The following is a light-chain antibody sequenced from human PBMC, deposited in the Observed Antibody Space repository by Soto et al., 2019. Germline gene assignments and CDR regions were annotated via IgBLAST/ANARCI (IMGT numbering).Light chain of an antibody. CDR2: DVS. Sequence: QSALTQPRSVSGSPGQSVAMSCTGTSSDVGGYNYVSWYQQHPGKAPKFMIYDVSKRPSGVTDRFSGSKSGNTASLTISGLQAEDEADYYCCSYAGRYTWVFGGGTKLTVL. CDR3: CSYAGRYTWV. V-gene: IGLV2-11*01. CDR1: SSDVGGYNY. J-gene: IGLJ3*02.